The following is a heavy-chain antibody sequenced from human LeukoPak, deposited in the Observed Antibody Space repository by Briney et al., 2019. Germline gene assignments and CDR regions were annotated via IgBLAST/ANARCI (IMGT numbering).Heavy chain of an antibody. V-gene: IGHV3-30*01. CDR3: ARDYRVGCTSDDCYPIDY. J-gene: IGHJ4*02. Sequence: PGGSLRFSCAASGFTFSSHAMHWVRQAPGKGLEWVAVISYEASNQYYADSVRGRFTISRDNSRNTLYLQMNSLRDEDTALYYCARDYRVGCTSDDCYPIDYWGQGTLVTASS. CDR2: ISYEASNQ. CDR1: GFTFSSHA. D-gene: IGHD2-21*02.